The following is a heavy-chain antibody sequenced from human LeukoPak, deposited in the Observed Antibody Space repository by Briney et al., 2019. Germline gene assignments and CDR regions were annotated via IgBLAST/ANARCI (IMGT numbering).Heavy chain of an antibody. CDR1: GFTFSSYI. V-gene: IGHV3-21*01. D-gene: IGHD3-22*01. CDR2: ISSSSSYI. Sequence: GGSLRLSCAASGFTFSSYIMNWVRQAPGKGLEWVSSISSSSSYIYYADSVKGRFTISRDNAKNSLYLQMNSLRAEDTAVYYCARLDYDSSGYSLFDYWGQGTLVTVSS. J-gene: IGHJ4*02. CDR3: ARLDYDSSGYSLFDY.